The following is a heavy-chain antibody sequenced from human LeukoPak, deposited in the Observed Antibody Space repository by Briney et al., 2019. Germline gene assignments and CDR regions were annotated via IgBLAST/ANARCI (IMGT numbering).Heavy chain of an antibody. CDR2: INHSGST. V-gene: IGHV4-34*01. J-gene: IGHJ2*01. Sequence: SETLYLTCDVYGGSFSGYYWSWIRPPPGKGLEWIGEINHSGSTNHNPSLNSRVTISVDTSKNQLPLKLSPVTVADTAVYYCARGQAFDLWGRGTLVTVSS. CDR1: GGSFSGYY. CDR3: ARGQAFDL.